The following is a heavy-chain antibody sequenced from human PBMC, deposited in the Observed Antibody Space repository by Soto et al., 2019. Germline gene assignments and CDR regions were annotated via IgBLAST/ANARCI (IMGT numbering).Heavy chain of an antibody. J-gene: IGHJ5*01. CDR2: KFYSGSS. CDR3: ASQEGSGSYDNWFDS. Sequence: SETRSLTCTGSGGSISSALYYWAWIRQPPGKGLEWIGSKFYSGSSYYNPSLKSRVTISVDTSKNQFSLKVTSVTAADTAVYYCASQEGSGSYDNWFDSWGQGTLVTVSS. D-gene: IGHD3-10*01. V-gene: IGHV4-39*01. CDR1: GGSISSALYY.